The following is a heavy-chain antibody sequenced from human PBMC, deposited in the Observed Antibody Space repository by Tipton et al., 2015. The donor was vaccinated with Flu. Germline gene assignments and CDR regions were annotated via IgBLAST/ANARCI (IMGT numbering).Heavy chain of an antibody. D-gene: IGHD4-11*01. CDR3: ARRDFSNYVSEPKNWFDL. J-gene: IGHJ5*02. CDR1: GDSMRRDYF. CDR2: IHYSGSP. V-gene: IGHV4-38-2*02. Sequence: TLSLTCTVSGDSMRRDYFWGWIRQAPGKGLEWIGNIHYSGSPHYNPSLKSRVTISVDTSKIQFSLRLTSVTAADTAVYFCARRDFSNYVSEPKNWFDLWGQGTQVTVSS.